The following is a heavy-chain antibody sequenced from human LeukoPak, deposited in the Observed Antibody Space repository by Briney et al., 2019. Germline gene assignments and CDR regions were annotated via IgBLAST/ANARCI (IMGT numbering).Heavy chain of an antibody. J-gene: IGHJ5*02. V-gene: IGHV4-30-2*01. CDR3: ARDMTDWWFDP. CDR1: GGSISSGGYS. Sequence: SQTLSLTCAVSGGSISSGGYSWSWIRQPPGKGLEWIGYIYHSGSTYYNPSLKSRVTISVDRSKNQFSLKLSSVTAADTAVYYCARDMTDWWFDPWGQGTLVTVSS. D-gene: IGHD3-9*01. CDR2: IYHSGST.